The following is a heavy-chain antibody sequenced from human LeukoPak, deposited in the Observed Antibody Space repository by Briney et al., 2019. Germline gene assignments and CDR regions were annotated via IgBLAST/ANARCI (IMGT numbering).Heavy chain of an antibody. Sequence: PGGSLRLSCAASGFNFRGFGMHWVRQAPGKGPEWVAVIYNGGNTKYYGDSVKGRFTISRDNSKNTLYLQMDSLRADDTAFYYCAENRGVAWGQGTMVTVSS. D-gene: IGHD3-10*01. CDR2: IYNGGNTK. V-gene: IGHV3-30*18. J-gene: IGHJ3*01. CDR1: GFNFRGFG. CDR3: AENRGVA.